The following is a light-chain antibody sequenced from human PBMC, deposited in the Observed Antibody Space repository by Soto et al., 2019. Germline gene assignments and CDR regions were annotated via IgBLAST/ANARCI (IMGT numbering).Light chain of an antibody. CDR2: EVS. J-gene: IGLJ3*02. V-gene: IGLV2-14*01. CDR3: SSYTTSGTPV. Sequence: QSALTQPASVSGSPGQTITISCTGTSSDVGGYNYFSWYQQHPGKAPKVMIYEVSNRPSGVSNRFSGSKSGNTASLTISGLQAEDEADYFCSSYTTSGTPVFGGGTKVTDL. CDR1: SSDVGGYNY.